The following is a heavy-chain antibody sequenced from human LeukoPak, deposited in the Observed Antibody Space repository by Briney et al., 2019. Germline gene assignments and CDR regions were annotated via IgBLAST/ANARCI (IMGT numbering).Heavy chain of an antibody. D-gene: IGHD2-15*01. CDR1: GGSISNSY. CDR2: IYYSEST. V-gene: IGHV4-59*08. Sequence: MASETLSLTCTVSGGSISNSYWSWIRQPPGKGLEWIGYIYYSESTNYNPSLKSRVTISVDTSKNQFSLKLSSVTAADTAVYYCARHECSGGSCSFDPWGQGTLVTVSS. CDR3: ARHECSGGSCSFDP. J-gene: IGHJ5*02.